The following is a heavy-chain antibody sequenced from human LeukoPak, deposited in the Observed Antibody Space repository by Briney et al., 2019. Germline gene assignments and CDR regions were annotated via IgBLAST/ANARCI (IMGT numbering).Heavy chain of an antibody. CDR3: ARDLGTAMVPYFDY. Sequence: ASVKVSCKASGYTFTSYGISWVRQAPGQGLEWMGWISAYNGNTNYAQKLQGRVTMTTDTSTSTAYMGLRSLRSDDTAVYYCARDLGTAMVPYFDYWGQGTLVTVSS. J-gene: IGHJ4*02. CDR2: ISAYNGNT. CDR1: GYTFTSYG. V-gene: IGHV1-18*04. D-gene: IGHD5-18*01.